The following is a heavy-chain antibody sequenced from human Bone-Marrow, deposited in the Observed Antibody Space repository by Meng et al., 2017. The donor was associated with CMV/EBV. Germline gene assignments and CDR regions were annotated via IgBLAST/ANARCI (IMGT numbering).Heavy chain of an antibody. Sequence: GESLKISCAASGFTFSNYWMHWVRQAPGKGLVWVSRINSDGSSTSYADSVKGRFTISRDNSKNTMYLQMNSLRGEDTAVYDCARAFGGAGWLDPWGQGTLVTVSS. CDR1: GFTFSNYW. V-gene: IGHV3-74*01. D-gene: IGHD3-16*01. CDR3: ARAFGGAGWLDP. J-gene: IGHJ5*02. CDR2: INSDGSST.